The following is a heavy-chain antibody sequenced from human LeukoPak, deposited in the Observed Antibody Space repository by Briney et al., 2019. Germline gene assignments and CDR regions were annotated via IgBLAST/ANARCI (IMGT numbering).Heavy chain of an antibody. V-gene: IGHV3-48*03. CDR2: ITNNGTTI. J-gene: IGHJ6*02. CDR3: ARDQWLAYYYHGMDV. CDR1: GFTFSSYA. D-gene: IGHD6-19*01. Sequence: PRGSLRLSCAASGFTFSSYAMNWVRQAPGKGLEWVSYITNNGTTIYYADSLKGRFTISRDNAENSLYLQMNSLRAEDTAIYYCARDQWLAYYYHGMDVWGQGTTVTV.